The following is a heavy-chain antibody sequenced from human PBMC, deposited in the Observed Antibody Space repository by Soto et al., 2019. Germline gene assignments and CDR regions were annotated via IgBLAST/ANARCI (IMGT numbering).Heavy chain of an antibody. CDR1: GFTFSTYA. V-gene: IGHV3-30-3*01. D-gene: IGHD3-16*02. J-gene: IGHJ6*02. CDR3: ARANRFSKLYYYYVGMDV. Sequence: QVQLVESGGGVGQTGRSLRLSCVSSGFTFSTYATHWVRQAPGKGLDWEAVISNDGTTEYSSESVKGRFTISRDNSKNTIYLEMISLTTDETAVYYCARANRFSKLYYYYVGMDVWGQGTTVAGS. CDR2: ISNDGTTE.